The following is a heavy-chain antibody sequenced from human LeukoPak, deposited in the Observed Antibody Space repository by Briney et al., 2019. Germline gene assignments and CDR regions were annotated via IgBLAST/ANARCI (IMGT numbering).Heavy chain of an antibody. V-gene: IGHV1-2*06. D-gene: IGHD6-13*01. CDR1: GYTFTGYY. CDR3: ARPYGQQLVRENWFDP. CDR2: INPNSGGT. Sequence: ASVKVSCXASGYTFTGYYMHWVRQAPGQGLVWMGRINPNSGGTNYAQKFQGRVTMTRDTSISTAYMELSRLRSDDTAVYYCARPYGQQLVRENWFDPWGQGTLVTVSS. J-gene: IGHJ5*02.